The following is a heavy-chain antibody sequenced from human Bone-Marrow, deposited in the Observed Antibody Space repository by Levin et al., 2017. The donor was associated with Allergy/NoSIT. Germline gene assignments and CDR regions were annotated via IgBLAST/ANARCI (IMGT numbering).Heavy chain of an antibody. V-gene: IGHV3-30-3*01. D-gene: IGHD3-22*01. CDR1: GFTFSSYA. CDR2: ISYDGSNK. Sequence: PGGSLRLSCAASGFTFSSYAMHWVRQAPGKGLEWVAVISYDGSNKYYADSVKGRFTISRDNSKNTLYLQMNSLRAEDTAVYYCARGSHYYDSSGYYAFDYWGQGTLVTVSS. J-gene: IGHJ4*02. CDR3: ARGSHYYDSSGYYAFDY.